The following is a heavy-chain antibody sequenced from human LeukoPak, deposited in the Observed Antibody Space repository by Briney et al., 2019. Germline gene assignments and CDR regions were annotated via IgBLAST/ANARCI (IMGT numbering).Heavy chain of an antibody. CDR1: GGSISSYY. J-gene: IGHJ3*02. CDR3: ARSVPRFTPDAFDI. D-gene: IGHD2-15*01. CDR2: INHSGST. Sequence: SETLSLTCTVSGGSISSYYWSWIRQPPGKGLEWIGEINHSGSTNYNPSLKSRVTISVDTSKNQFSLKLSSVTAADTAVYYCARSVPRFTPDAFDIWGQGTMVTVSS. V-gene: IGHV4-34*01.